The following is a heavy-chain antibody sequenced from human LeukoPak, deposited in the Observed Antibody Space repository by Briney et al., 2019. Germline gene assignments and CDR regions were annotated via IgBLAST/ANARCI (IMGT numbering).Heavy chain of an antibody. Sequence: SETLSLTCTVSGGSISSSSYYWGWIRQPPGKGLEWIGSIYYSGSTYYNPSLKSRFTISVDTSKNQFSLKLSSVTAADTAVYYCARRGSSGWYDIRNWFDPWGQGTLVTVSS. CDR2: IYYSGST. CDR3: ARRGSSGWYDIRNWFDP. J-gene: IGHJ5*02. D-gene: IGHD6-19*01. V-gene: IGHV4-39*01. CDR1: GGSISSSSYY.